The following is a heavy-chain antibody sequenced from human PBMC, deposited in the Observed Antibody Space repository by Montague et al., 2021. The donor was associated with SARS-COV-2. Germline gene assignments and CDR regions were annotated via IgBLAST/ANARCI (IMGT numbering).Heavy chain of an antibody. V-gene: IGHV4-34*01. CDR3: ARRGSSVRGVTVSAELDY. J-gene: IGHJ4*02. CDR1: GGSFSGYY. Sequence: SETLSLTCAVYGGSFSGYYWSWIRQPPAKGLEWIGEINQSGRTNNNPSLKSRVIISVDTSKNQFSLKLSSVTAADTAVYYCARRGSSVRGVTVSAELDYWGQGILVIVSS. D-gene: IGHD3-10*01. CDR2: INQSGRT.